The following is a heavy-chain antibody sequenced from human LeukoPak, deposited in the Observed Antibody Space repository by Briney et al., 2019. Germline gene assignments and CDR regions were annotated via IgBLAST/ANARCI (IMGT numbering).Heavy chain of an antibody. CDR2: INHSGST. CDR3: ARHPPQLLPFDY. V-gene: IGHV4-34*01. J-gene: IGHJ4*02. Sequence: SETLSLTCAVYGGSFSGYYWSWIRQPPGKGLEWIGEINHSGSTNYNPSLKSRVTISVDTSKNQFSLKLSSVTAADTAVYYCARHPPQLLPFDYWGQGTLVTVSS. CDR1: GGSFSGYY. D-gene: IGHD2-2*01.